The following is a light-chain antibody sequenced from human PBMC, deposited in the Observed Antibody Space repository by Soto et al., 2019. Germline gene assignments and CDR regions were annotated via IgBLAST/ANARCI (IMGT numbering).Light chain of an antibody. Sequence: EVALTQSPGTLSLSPGARATLSCRASQTIANNYLNWYQQNPGQAPRVLIFDASIRDTGIPDRISGSGSGTDVTLTISRLEPKESAVKSCQQYGISPWTFGQGTRWIS. CDR3: QQYGISPWT. V-gene: IGKV3-20*01. CDR1: QTIANNY. CDR2: DAS. J-gene: IGKJ1*01.